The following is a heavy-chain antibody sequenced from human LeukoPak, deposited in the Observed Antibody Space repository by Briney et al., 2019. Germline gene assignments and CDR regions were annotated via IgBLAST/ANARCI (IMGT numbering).Heavy chain of an antibody. CDR3: ATGDYFDF. CDR2: INPNGDVT. CDR1: GYTFSGYY. Sequence: ASVKVSCKASGYTFSGYYVHWVRQAPGQGLEWMGRINPNGDVTNYAQNFQGWVTLTRDTSISTAYMELSRLRSDDTAVYYCATGDYFDFWGQGTWSPSPQ. J-gene: IGHJ4*02. V-gene: IGHV1-2*04.